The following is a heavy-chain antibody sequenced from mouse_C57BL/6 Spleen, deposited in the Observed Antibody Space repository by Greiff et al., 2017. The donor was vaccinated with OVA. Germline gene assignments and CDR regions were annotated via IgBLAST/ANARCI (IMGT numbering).Heavy chain of an antibody. V-gene: IGHV1-64*01. CDR1: GYTFTSYW. Sequence: VQLQQSGAELVKPGASVKLSCKASGYTFTSYWMHWVKQRPGQGLEWIGMIHPNSGSTNYNEKFKSKATLTVDKSSSTAYMQLSSLTSEDSAVYYCARRLDSSGYYYAMDYWGQGTSVTVSS. J-gene: IGHJ4*01. D-gene: IGHD3-2*02. CDR3: ARRLDSSGYYYAMDY. CDR2: IHPNSGST.